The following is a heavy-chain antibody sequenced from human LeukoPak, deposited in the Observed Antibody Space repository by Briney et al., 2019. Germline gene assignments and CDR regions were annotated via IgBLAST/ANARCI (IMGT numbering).Heavy chain of an antibody. J-gene: IGHJ4*02. Sequence: PSETLSLTCTVSGGSISSSSYYWGWIRQPPGKGLEWIGSIYYSGSTYYNPSLKSRVTISVDTSKNQFSLKLSSMTAADTAVYYCARLPGNYFDYWGQGTLVTVSS. V-gene: IGHV4-39*01. CDR3: ARLPGNYFDY. CDR2: IYYSGST. CDR1: GGSISSSSYY.